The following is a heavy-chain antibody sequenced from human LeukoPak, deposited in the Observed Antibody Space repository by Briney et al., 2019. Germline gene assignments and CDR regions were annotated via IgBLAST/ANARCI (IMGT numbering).Heavy chain of an antibody. CDR1: GGSISSSSYY. D-gene: IGHD2-15*01. Sequence: SETLSLTCTVSGGSISSSSYYWGWIRQPPGKGPELIGNIYYSGSTYYNPSLKSRVTISVDTSKNQFSLKLSSVTAADTAVYYCARRFISVVVAPDWFDPWGQGTLVTVSS. V-gene: IGHV4-39*01. J-gene: IGHJ5*02. CDR3: ARRFISVVVAPDWFDP. CDR2: IYYSGST.